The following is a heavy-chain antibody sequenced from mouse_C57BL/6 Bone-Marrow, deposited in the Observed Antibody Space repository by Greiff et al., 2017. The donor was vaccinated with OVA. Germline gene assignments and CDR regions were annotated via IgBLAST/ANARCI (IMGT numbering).Heavy chain of an antibody. CDR3: AREGGYYSNYNY. J-gene: IGHJ2*01. Sequence: QVQLQQPGAELVRPGTSVKLSCKASGYTFTSYWMHWVKQRPGQGLEWIGVIDPSDSYTNYNQKFKGKATLTVDTSSSTAYMQLSSLTSEESAVYYCAREGGYYSNYNYWGQGTTLTVSS. V-gene: IGHV1-59*01. CDR2: IDPSDSYT. CDR1: GYTFTSYW. D-gene: IGHD2-5*01.